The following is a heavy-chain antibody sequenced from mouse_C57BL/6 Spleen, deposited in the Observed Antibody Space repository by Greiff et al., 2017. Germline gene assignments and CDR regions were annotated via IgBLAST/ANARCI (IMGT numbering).Heavy chain of an antibody. V-gene: IGHV1-53*01. J-gene: IGHJ2*01. CDR1: GYTFTSYL. CDR3: ARDGSDDLDY. CDR2: INPSNGGT. Sequence: QVQLKQSGTELVKPGASVKLSCKASGYTFTSYLMHWVKQRPGQGLEWIGNINPSNGGTNYNEKFKSKATLTVDKSSSTAYMQLSSLTSEDSAVYYGARDGSDDLDYWGQGTTLTVSS. D-gene: IGHD1-1*01.